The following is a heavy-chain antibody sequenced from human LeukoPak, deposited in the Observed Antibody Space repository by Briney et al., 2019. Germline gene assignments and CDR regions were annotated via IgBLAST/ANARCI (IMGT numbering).Heavy chain of an antibody. CDR1: GFTFSSYA. D-gene: IGHD2-2*01. V-gene: IGHV3-23*01. J-gene: IGHJ4*02. CDR3: AKDQGLYCSSTSCYAGRADY. Sequence: PGGSLRLSCAASGFTFSSYAMSWVRQAPGKGLEWVSAISGSGGSTYYADSVKGRFTISRDNSKNTLYLQMNSLRAEDTAVYYCAKDQGLYCSSTSCYAGRADYWGQGTLVTVSS. CDR2: ISGSGGST.